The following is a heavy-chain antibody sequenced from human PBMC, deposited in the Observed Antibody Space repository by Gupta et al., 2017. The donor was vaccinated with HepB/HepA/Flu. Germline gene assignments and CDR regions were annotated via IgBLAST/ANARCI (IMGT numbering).Heavy chain of an antibody. CDR2: ISYDGSNK. V-gene: IGHV3-30*18. CDR1: GFTFSSYG. Sequence: QVQLVESGGGVVQPGRSLRLSCAASGFTFSSYGMRWVRQAPGKGLEWVAVISYDGSNKYYADSVKGRFTISRDNSKNTLYLQMNSLRAEDTAVYYCAKDRLGMGYIFDYWGQGTLVTVSS. J-gene: IGHJ4*02. D-gene: IGHD5-24*01. CDR3: AKDRLGMGYIFDY.